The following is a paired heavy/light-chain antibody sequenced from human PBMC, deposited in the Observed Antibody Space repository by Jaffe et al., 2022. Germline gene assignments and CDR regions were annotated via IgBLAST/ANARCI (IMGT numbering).Heavy chain of an antibody. Sequence: EVQLVESGGGLVQPGRSLRLSCAASGFTFDDYAMHWVRQAPGKGLEWVSGISWNSGSIGYADSVKGRFTISRDNAKNSLYLQMNSLRAEDTALYYCAKDSDWANRGIWGYFDYWGQGTLVTVSS. CDR2: ISWNSGSI. CDR3: AKDSDWANRGIWGYFDY. V-gene: IGHV3-9*01. D-gene: IGHD3-16*01. J-gene: IGHJ4*02. CDR1: GFTFDDYA.
Light chain of an antibody. J-gene: IGLJ3*02. Sequence: QSALTQPASVSGSPGQSITISCTGTSSDVGGYNYVSWYQQHPGKAPKLMIYEVSNRPSGVSNRFSGSKSGNTASLTISGLQAEDEADYYCSSYTSSSTKVFGGGTKLTVL. CDR3: SSYTSSSTKV. CDR1: SSDVGGYNY. CDR2: EVS. V-gene: IGLV2-14*01.